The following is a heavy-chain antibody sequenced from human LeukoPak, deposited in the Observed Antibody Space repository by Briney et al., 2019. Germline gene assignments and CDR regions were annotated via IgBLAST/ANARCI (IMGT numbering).Heavy chain of an antibody. Sequence: SETLSLTCTVSGGSISSYYWSWIRQPPGKGLEWIGYIYTSGSTNYNPSLKSRVTISVDTSKNQFSLKLSSVTAADTAVYYCARGLYDSSGYYQFDIWGQGTMVTVSS. CDR1: GGSISSYY. V-gene: IGHV4-4*09. J-gene: IGHJ3*02. D-gene: IGHD3-22*01. CDR3: ARGLYDSSGYYQFDI. CDR2: IYTSGST.